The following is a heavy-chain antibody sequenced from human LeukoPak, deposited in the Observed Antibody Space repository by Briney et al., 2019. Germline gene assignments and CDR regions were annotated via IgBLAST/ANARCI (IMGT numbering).Heavy chain of an antibody. CDR1: GGSIGHYY. Sequence: SETLSLPCTVSGGSIGHYYWSWIRQPAGKGLEWIGRIYSSGNTDYNPSLKSRVTLSLDRSMNQFSLRLSSLTAADTAIYYCARGLGYTAPFFDYWGQGTLVTVSS. D-gene: IGHD3-16*02. J-gene: IGHJ4*02. CDR2: IYSSGNT. CDR3: ARGLGYTAPFFDY. V-gene: IGHV4-4*07.